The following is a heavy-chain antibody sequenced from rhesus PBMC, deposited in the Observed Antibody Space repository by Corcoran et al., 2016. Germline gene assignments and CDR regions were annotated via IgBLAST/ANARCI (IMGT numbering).Heavy chain of an antibody. J-gene: IGHJ4*01. V-gene: IGHV3S42*01. CDR2: INSGGGST. Sequence: EVQLVESGGGLAKPGGSLRLSCAASGFTFSSYWMHWVRQTPGKGLEWISAINSGGGSTYYADSVKGRFTISRDNSNNTLSLQRNSLRAEDTAVYYCAKRGYCTSTTCYVPFDYWGQGVLVTVSS. CDR3: AKRGYCTSTTCYVPFDY. D-gene: IGHD2-2*01. CDR1: GFTFSSYW.